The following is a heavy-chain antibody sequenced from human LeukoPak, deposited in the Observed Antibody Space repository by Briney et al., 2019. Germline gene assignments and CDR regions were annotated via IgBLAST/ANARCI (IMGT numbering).Heavy chain of an antibody. Sequence: GGSLRLSCAASGFIFSDYYMTWLRQAPGKGLERVSYISSSGSTIYSADSVKGRFTISRDNANNSLYLQMNSLKAEDTALYYCAKGKRIYNNWGQGTLVTVSS. J-gene: IGHJ4*02. V-gene: IGHV3-11*01. CDR1: GFIFSDYY. CDR2: ISSSGSTI. CDR3: AKGKRIYNN. D-gene: IGHD1-1*01.